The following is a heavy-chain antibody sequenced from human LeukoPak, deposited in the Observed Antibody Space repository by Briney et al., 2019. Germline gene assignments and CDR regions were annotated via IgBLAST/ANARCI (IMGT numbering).Heavy chain of an antibody. D-gene: IGHD6-13*01. CDR3: ARAAGHSSSWDY. CDR1: GGTFSSYA. CDR2: INPNTGGT. V-gene: IGHV1-2*06. Sequence: ASVKVSCKASGGTFSSYAISWVRQAPGQGLEWMGRINPNTGGTNYEQEFQGRVTMTTDTSISTAYMELSRLKSDDTAVYFCARAAGHSSSWDYWGQGTLVTVSS. J-gene: IGHJ4*02.